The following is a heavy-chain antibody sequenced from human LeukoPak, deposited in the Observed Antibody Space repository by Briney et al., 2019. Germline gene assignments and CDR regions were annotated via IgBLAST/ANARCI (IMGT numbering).Heavy chain of an antibody. V-gene: IGHV1-2*02. CDR2: INPNSGVT. Sequence: ASVKVSCKASGYTFTSYDINWVRQAPGQGLEWMGWINPNSGVTNHAQKFQGRVTMTRDTSISTAYMELSRLRSDDTAVYYCARGHDSSSLYSPHDYWGQGTLVTVSS. D-gene: IGHD6-13*01. CDR3: ARGHDSSSLYSPHDY. CDR1: GYTFTSYD. J-gene: IGHJ4*02.